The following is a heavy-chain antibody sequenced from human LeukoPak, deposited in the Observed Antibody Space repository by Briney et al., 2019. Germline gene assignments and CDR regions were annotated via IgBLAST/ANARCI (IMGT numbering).Heavy chain of an antibody. CDR2: INPNSGGT. CDR1: GYTFTSYD. V-gene: IGHV1-2*02. J-gene: IGHJ6*03. Sequence: ASVKVSCKASGYTFTSYDINWVRQATGQGLEWMGWINPNSGGTNYAQKFQGRVTMTRDTSISTAYMELSRLRSDDTAVYYCAIESVGAGLSYLNMDVWGKGTTVTVSS. D-gene: IGHD3-10*01. CDR3: AIESVGAGLSYLNMDV.